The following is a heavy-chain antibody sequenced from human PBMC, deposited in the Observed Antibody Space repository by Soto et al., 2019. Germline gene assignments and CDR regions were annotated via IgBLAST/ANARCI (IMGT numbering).Heavy chain of an antibody. J-gene: IGHJ4*02. Sequence: EVQLLESGGGLVQPGGSLRLSCAASGFTFSSYAMSWVRQAPGKGLEWVSAISGSGGSTYYADSVKGRFTISRDNSKNTLYLQMNSLRAEDTAVYYCANSLPQQLFSLDPIDYWGQGTLVTVSS. CDR2: ISGSGGST. V-gene: IGHV3-23*01. D-gene: IGHD6-13*01. CDR1: GFTFSSYA. CDR3: ANSLPQQLFSLDPIDY.